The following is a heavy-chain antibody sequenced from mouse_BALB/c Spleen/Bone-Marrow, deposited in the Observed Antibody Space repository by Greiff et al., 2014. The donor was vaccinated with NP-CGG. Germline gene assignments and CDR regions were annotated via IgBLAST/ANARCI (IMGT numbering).Heavy chain of an antibody. D-gene: IGHD2-1*01. V-gene: IGHV1-69*02. CDR2: IDPSDSET. J-gene: IGHJ3*01. CDR3: ARDHFYSGNYEFAY. CDR1: GYTFTSYW. Sequence: QVQLQQSGPEVVKPGAPVKVSCKASGYTFTSYWMNWVEQRPGRGLEWIGRIDPSDSETHYNQKFKDKATLTVDKSSSTAYIQLSSLTSEDSAVYYCARDHFYSGNYEFAYWGQGTLVTVSA.